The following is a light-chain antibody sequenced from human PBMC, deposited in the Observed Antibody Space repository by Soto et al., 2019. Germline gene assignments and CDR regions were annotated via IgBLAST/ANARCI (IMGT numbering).Light chain of an antibody. Sequence: QSVLTQPPSASGTPGQRVTISCSGSSLNIGTYAVNWYQQLPGTAPKLLIYNNNQRPSGVPDRVSGSKSGTSAALDISGLPSEFEADYFCSALDGSLNGWLVVGGTKLA. V-gene: IGLV1-44*01. CDR2: NNN. CDR3: SALDGSLNGWL. J-gene: IGLJ3*02. CDR1: SLNIGTYA.